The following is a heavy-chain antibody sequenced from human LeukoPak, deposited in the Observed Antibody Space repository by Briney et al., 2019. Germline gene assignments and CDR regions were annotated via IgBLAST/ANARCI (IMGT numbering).Heavy chain of an antibody. V-gene: IGHV3-30-3*01. CDR1: GFTFSSYA. D-gene: IGHD5-12*01. CDR2: ISYDGSNE. J-gene: IGHJ4*02. Sequence: GGSLRLSCAASGFTFSSYAMHWVRQAPGKGLEWVAFISYDGSNENYADSVKGRFTISRDNSKNTLYLQMNSLKAEDTAVYYCARDYSGVDYWGQGTLVTVSS. CDR3: ARDYSGVDY.